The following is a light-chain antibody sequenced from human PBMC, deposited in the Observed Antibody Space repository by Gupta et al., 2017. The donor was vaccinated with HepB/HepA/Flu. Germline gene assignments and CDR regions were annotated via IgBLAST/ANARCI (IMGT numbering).Light chain of an antibody. Sequence: QSVLTAPPSISGTAGQRVTSSCCGSSSNIGSNYVYWYPHLPGTAPKLLIYRNNQRPSGVPDRFSGSKSGTSASLAISGLRSEDEADYYCSTWDVSLSGRGVFGGGTKLTVL. CDR1: SSNIGSNY. V-gene: IGLV1-47*01. CDR3: STWDVSLSGRGV. CDR2: RNN. J-gene: IGLJ2*01.